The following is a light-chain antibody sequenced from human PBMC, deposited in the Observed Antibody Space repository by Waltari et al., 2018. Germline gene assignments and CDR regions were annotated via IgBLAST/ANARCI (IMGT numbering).Light chain of an antibody. CDR2: EVN. Sequence: QSALTQPASVSGSPGQSITISCTGTSSDVGGYNYVSWYQQHPGKAPKLMSYEVNNRPSGVADRFSGSKSGNTASLTISGLQAEDEADYYCTSYTSSITYVFGTGTKVTVL. CDR3: TSYTSSITYV. V-gene: IGLV2-14*01. J-gene: IGLJ1*01. CDR1: SSDVGGYNY.